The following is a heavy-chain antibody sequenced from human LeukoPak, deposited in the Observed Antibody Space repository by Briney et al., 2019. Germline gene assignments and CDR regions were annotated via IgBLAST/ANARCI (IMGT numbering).Heavy chain of an antibody. Sequence: SQTLSLTCTVPGSPISVYYWSWIRQPPGKGLAPTGHIYYSGSTNYNPSLKSRVTISLDTSKNQFSLKLSSVTAADTAVYYCARAGPGYCSGSSCFDYWGQGTLVTVSS. CDR2: IYYSGST. D-gene: IGHD2-15*01. CDR1: GSPISVYY. J-gene: IGHJ4*02. CDR3: ARAGPGYCSGSSCFDY. V-gene: IGHV4-59*01.